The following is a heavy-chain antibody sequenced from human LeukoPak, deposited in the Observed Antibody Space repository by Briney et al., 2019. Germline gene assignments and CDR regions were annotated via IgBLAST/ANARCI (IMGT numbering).Heavy chain of an antibody. D-gene: IGHD1-7*01. CDR1: GFTFSSYW. J-gene: IGHJ4*02. CDR2: LNSDGSST. CDR3: ARASNRNSINFDY. V-gene: IGHV3-74*01. Sequence: PGGSLGLSCAASGFTFSSYWMHWVRQAPGKGLVWVSRLNSDGSSTSYADSVKGRFTISRDNAETTLHLQMNNLSAEDTAVYYCARASNRNSINFDYWGQGALVTVSS.